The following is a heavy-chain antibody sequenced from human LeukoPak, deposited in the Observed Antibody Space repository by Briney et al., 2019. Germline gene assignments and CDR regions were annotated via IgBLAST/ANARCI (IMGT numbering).Heavy chain of an antibody. J-gene: IGHJ4*02. CDR1: GFTFSNYE. V-gene: IGHV3-13*01. CDR2: IGTAGDT. Sequence: GGSLRLSCAASGFTFSNYEMHWVRQAAGKGLEWVSGIGTAGDTYYPASVKGRFTISRENAKTSLYLQMNSLSAGDTAVYYCASSPAYSSSWYAIDNWGQGTLVTVSS. CDR3: ASSPAYSSSWYAIDN. D-gene: IGHD6-13*01.